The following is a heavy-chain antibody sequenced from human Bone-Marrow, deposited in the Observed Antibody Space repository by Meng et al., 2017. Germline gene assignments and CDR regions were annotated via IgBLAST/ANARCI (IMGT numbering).Heavy chain of an antibody. Sequence: SETLSLTCAVYGGSFSGYYWSWIRQPPGKGLEWIGEINHSGSTNYNPSLKSRVTISVDTSKNQFSLKLSSVTAADTAVYYCAGVSTIFGVVIIRHPYYFDYWSQGTLVTVSS. CDR2: INHSGST. CDR3: AGVSTIFGVVIIRHPYYFDY. CDR1: GGSFSGYY. J-gene: IGHJ4*02. V-gene: IGHV4-34*01. D-gene: IGHD3-3*01.